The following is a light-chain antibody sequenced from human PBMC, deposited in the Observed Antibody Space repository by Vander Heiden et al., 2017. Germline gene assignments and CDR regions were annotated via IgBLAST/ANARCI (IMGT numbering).Light chain of an antibody. J-gene: IGKJ4*01. Sequence: AIQLTQSPSSLSASAGDRVTITCRASQGISSALAWYQQKPGKATKLLIYDASSLESGVPSRCSGSGSGTDFTLTISSLQPEDFATYYCQQFNSYPSFGGGTKVEIK. CDR1: QGISSA. CDR3: QQFNSYPS. CDR2: DAS. V-gene: IGKV1-13*02.